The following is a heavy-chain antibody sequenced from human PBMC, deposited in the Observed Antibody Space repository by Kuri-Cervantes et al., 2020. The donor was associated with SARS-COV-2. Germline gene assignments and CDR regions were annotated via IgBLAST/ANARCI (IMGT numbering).Heavy chain of an antibody. V-gene: IGHV4-59*01. J-gene: IGHJ4*02. Sequence: ESLKISCTVSGGSIRSYYWSWIRQPPGKGLEWIGYIYYSGSTNYNPSLKSRVTISVDTSKNQFSLKLSSVTAADTAVYYCARVLYSSSWGLDYWGQGTLVTVSS. CDR1: GGSIRSYY. CDR2: IYYSGST. D-gene: IGHD6-13*01. CDR3: ARVLYSSSWGLDY.